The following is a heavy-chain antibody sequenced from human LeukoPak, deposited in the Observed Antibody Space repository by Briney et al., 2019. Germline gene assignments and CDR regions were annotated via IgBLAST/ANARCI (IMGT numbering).Heavy chain of an antibody. CDR1: GFRFSDSW. CDR3: ARGHGWFDP. V-gene: IGHV3-7*05. J-gene: IGHJ5*02. CDR2: IEQYGSEK. Sequence: GRSLRLSCAASGFRFSDSWMTWVRQAPGQGLEWVANIEQYGSEKNYVDSVKGRFTISRDNAKNSLYLQMNILRAEDTAVYYCARGHGWFDPWGQGTLVTVSS.